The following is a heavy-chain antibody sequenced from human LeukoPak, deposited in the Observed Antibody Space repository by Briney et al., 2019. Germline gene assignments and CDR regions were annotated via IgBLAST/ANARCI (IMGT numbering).Heavy chain of an antibody. CDR1: GGSISSYY. CDR2: IYYRGNT. D-gene: IGHD3-16*02. CDR3: ARGSPSIFMITFGGVIVRNNWFDP. V-gene: IGHV4-59*12. Sequence: SETLSLTCTVSGGSISSYYWSWIRQPPGKGLEWIGYIYYRGNTNYNPSLKSRVTISVDTSKNQFSLKLSSVTAADTAVYYCARGSPSIFMITFGGVIVRNNWFDPWGQGTLVAVSS. J-gene: IGHJ5*02.